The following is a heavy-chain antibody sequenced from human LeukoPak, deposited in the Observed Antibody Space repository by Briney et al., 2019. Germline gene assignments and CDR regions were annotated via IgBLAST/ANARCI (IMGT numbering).Heavy chain of an antibody. J-gene: IGHJ4*02. Sequence: PSQTLSLTCTVSGGSISSGSYYWSWIRQPAGKGLEWIGRIYTSGSTNYNPSLKSRVTISVDTSKNQFSLKLSSVTAADTAVYYCARDLVYYDGSGYYAYYFDYWGQGTLVTVSS. V-gene: IGHV4-61*02. CDR3: ARDLVYYDGSGYYAYYFDY. CDR2: IYTSGST. D-gene: IGHD3-22*01. CDR1: GGSISSGSYY.